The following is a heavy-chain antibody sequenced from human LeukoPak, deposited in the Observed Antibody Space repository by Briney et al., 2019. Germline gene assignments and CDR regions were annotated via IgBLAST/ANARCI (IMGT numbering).Heavy chain of an antibody. J-gene: IGHJ4*02. D-gene: IGHD5-18*01. Sequence: SETLSLTCAVYGGSFSGYYWSWIRQPPGKGLEWIGEINHSGSTNYNPSLKSRVTISVDTSKNQFSLKLSSVTAADTAVYYCAGLYGYAFDYWGQGILVTVSS. CDR2: INHSGST. CDR3: AGLYGYAFDY. CDR1: GGSFSGYY. V-gene: IGHV4-34*01.